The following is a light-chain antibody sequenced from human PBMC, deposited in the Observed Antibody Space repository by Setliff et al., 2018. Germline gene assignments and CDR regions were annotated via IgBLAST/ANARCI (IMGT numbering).Light chain of an antibody. CDR1: SSNIGGNT. CDR2: SNN. Sequence: QSALTQPPSTSGTPGQRVTISCSGSSSNIGGNTVNWYQQLPGTAPRLLIFSNNGRPSGVPNRFTGSKSGTSASLTISGLQSEDEGDYYCAAWDDSLTGSYVFGTGTRSPS. J-gene: IGLJ1*01. V-gene: IGLV1-44*01. CDR3: AAWDDSLTGSYV.